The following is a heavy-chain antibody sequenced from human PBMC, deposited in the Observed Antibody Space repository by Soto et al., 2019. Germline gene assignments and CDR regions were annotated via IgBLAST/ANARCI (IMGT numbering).Heavy chain of an antibody. CDR2: INHSGST. J-gene: IGHJ6*02. V-gene: IGHV4-34*01. CDR3: ARFYSNYRYRPYYYYYGMDV. D-gene: IGHD4-4*01. CDR1: GGSFSGYY. Sequence: SETLSLTCAVYGGSFSGYYWSWIRQPPGKGLEWIGEINHSGSTNYNPSLKSRVTISVDTSKNQFSLKLSSVTAADTAVYYCARFYSNYRYRPYYYYYGMDVWGQGTTVTVSS.